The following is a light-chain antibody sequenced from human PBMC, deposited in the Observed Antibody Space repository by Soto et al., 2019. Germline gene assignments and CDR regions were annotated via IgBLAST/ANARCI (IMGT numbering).Light chain of an antibody. CDR1: QSISNN. CDR3: QQYNNWPPTWT. CDR2: AVS. Sequence: EILMTQSPATLSVSPGERATLSCRASQSISNNLAWYQQKPGQAPRLLIYAVSSRPTGIPARFSGSGSGTEFTLNINSLQSEDFAVYYCQQYNNWPPTWTFGQGTKLDIK. J-gene: IGKJ1*01. V-gene: IGKV3-15*01.